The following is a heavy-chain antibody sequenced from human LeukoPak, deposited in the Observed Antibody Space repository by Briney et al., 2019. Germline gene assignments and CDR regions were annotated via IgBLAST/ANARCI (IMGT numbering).Heavy chain of an antibody. Sequence: GGSLRLSCGASGFTVSSQSMNWVRQAPGKGLEWVSYISSSGSSTIYYADSVRGRFTISRDNSKNTLYLPMNSLRAEDTAVYYCAKTIAAAGTAAFDIWGQGTMVTVSS. V-gene: IGHV3-48*01. CDR1: GFTVSSQS. CDR3: AKTIAAAGTAAFDI. D-gene: IGHD6-13*01. J-gene: IGHJ3*02. CDR2: ISSSGSSTI.